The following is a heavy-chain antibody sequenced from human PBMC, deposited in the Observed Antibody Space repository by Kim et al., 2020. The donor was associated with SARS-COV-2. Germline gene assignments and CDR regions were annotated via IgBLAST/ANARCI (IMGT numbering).Heavy chain of an antibody. Sequence: ASVKVSCKASGYTFTGYYMHWVRQAPGQGLEWMGRINPNSGGTNYAQKFQGRVTMTRDTSISTAYMGLSRMRSDDTAVYYCAGADSSGWYFDCWGQGTLVTVSS. J-gene: IGHJ4*02. CDR2: INPNSGGT. CDR1: GYTFTGYY. D-gene: IGHD6-19*01. CDR3: AGADSSGWYFDC. V-gene: IGHV1-2*06.